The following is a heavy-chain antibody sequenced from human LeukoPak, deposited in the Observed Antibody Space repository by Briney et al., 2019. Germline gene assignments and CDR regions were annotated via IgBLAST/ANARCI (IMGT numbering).Heavy chain of an antibody. V-gene: IGHV4-34*01. D-gene: IGHD6-19*01. CDR1: GGSFSGYY. J-gene: IGHJ4*02. Sequence: SETLSLTCAVYGGSFSGYYWSWIRQPPGKGLEWIGEINHSGSTNYNPSLKSRVTISVDTSKNQFSLKLSSVTAADTAVYYCASEGWLRYFDYWGQGTLVTVSS. CDR3: ASEGWLRYFDY. CDR2: INHSGST.